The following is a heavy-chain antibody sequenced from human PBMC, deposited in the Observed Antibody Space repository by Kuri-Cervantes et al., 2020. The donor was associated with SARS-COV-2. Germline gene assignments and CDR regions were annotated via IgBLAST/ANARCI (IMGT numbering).Heavy chain of an antibody. CDR1: GGSVRSGSYY. CDR3: ARDLPGYCSGGSCGGQFGY. V-gene: IGHV4-61*01. CDR2: MYYTGST. Sequence: SETLSLTCTVSGGSVRSGSYYWSWIRRPPGKGLEWLGYMYYTGSTNYNPSLKSRVTISVDTSKNQFSLKLSSVTAADPAVYYCARDLPGYCSGGSCGGQFGYWGQGTLVTVSS. D-gene: IGHD2-15*01. J-gene: IGHJ4*02.